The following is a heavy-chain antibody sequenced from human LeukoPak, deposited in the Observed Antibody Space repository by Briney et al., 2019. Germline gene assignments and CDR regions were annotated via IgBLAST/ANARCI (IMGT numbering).Heavy chain of an antibody. J-gene: IGHJ6*03. V-gene: IGHV3-30*03. CDR1: GFTFSNYG. D-gene: IGHD2-2*01. CDR3: ARDGYQLQYYYYYYMDV. Sequence: GGSLRLSCVPSGFTFSNYGMHWVRHLPGKGLEWVAVISYDSEGNYHVDSVKGRFTISRDNSKNTLYLQMNSLRVEDTAVYYCARDGYQLQYYYYYYMDVWGKGTTVTISS. CDR2: ISYDSEGN.